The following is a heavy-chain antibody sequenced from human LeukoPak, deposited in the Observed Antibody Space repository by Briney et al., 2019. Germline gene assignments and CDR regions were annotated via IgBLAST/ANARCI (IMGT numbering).Heavy chain of an antibody. D-gene: IGHD3-22*01. CDR2: IIPIFATA. Sequence: GGSVKVSCKASGGTFSSYAMSWLRQAPGQGLEWMGGIIPIFATANYAQKFLCIVTITTNDSPNTAFIELSSLRSEDTAVYYCARTHPYDSSGWLFDYWGQGTLVTVSS. V-gene: IGHV1-69*05. J-gene: IGHJ4*02. CDR1: GGTFSSYA. CDR3: ARTHPYDSSGWLFDY.